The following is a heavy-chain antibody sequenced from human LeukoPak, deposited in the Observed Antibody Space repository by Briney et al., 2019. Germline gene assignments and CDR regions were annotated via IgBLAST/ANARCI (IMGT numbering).Heavy chain of an antibody. J-gene: IGHJ4*02. CDR3: ARDPLAQDYDGDY. CDR1: GFTFSSYG. CDR2: IYSGGST. Sequence: GGSLRLSCAASGFTFSSYGMHWVRQAPGKGLEWVSVIYSGGSTYYADSVKGRFTISRDNSKNTLYLQMNSLRAEDTAVYYCARDPLAQDYDGDYWGQGTLVTVSS. V-gene: IGHV3-66*02. D-gene: IGHD4-23*01.